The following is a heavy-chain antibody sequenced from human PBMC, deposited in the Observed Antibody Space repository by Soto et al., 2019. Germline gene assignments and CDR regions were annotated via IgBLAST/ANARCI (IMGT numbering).Heavy chain of an antibody. CDR2: IYSSGTT. Sequence: QVQLQESGPGLVKPSQTLSLTCTVSGGSISSGDYYWSWIRQPPGKGLEWIGYIYSSGTTYYNPSLKSRVTISVDTSKNQFSPKLTSVTAADTAVYYCATTFGYNSGWYRFDYWGQGTLVTVSS. J-gene: IGHJ4*02. CDR3: ATTFGYNSGWYRFDY. D-gene: IGHD6-19*01. V-gene: IGHV4-30-4*01. CDR1: GGSISSGDYY.